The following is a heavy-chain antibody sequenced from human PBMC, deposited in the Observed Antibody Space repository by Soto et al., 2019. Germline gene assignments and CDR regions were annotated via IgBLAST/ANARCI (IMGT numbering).Heavy chain of an antibody. CDR2: MSHSGGR. D-gene: IGHD1-1*01. CDR1: GGSVSSGSYY. CDR3: ARVERGTATTVVDAFDI. V-gene: IGHV4-34*01. J-gene: IGHJ3*02. Sequence: QVQLQQWGAGLLKPSETLSLTCAVYGGSVSSGSYYWSWIRQPPGKGLEWIGEMSHSGGRHFNRSLKIRVTISVDTSKNQFSLKMSSVTAADTALYYCARVERGTATTVVDAFDIWGPGTMVTVSS.